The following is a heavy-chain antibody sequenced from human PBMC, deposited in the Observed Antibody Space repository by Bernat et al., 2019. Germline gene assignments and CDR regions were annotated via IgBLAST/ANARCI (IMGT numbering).Heavy chain of an antibody. CDR1: GFTFGDYA. CDR3: TSQNCSGGSCYQGIPSFDY. Sequence: EVQLVESGGGLVQPGRSLRLSCTASGFTFGDYAMSWFRQAPGKGLKWVGFIRSKAYGGTTEYAASVKGRFTISRDDSKSIAYLQMNSLKTEDTAVYYCTSQNCSGGSCYQGIPSFDYWGQGTLVTVSS. CDR2: IRSKAYGGTT. D-gene: IGHD2-15*01. V-gene: IGHV3-49*03. J-gene: IGHJ4*02.